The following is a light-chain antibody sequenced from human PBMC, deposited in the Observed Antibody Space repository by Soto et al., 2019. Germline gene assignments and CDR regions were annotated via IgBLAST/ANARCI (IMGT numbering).Light chain of an antibody. Sequence: EIVLTQSPGTLSLSPGERAILSCSASQSVSSSSLAWYRQKPGQAPSLLIYGASSRATGIPDRFSGSGSGTDFTLTISILEPEDFAVYYCQQYGSSPRTFGQGTKVEMK. J-gene: IGKJ1*01. CDR1: QSVSSSS. V-gene: IGKV3-20*01. CDR2: GAS. CDR3: QQYGSSPRT.